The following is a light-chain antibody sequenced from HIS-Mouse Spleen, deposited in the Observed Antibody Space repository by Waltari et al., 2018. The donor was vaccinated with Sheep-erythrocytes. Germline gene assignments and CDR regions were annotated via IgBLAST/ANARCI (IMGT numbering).Light chain of an antibody. CDR1: TSDVGGYNY. CDR2: DVS. CDR3: CSYAGSYTFVV. J-gene: IGLJ2*01. Sequence: QPRSVSGSPGQSITISCTGTTSDVGGYNYVSWYQQHPGKAPKLMIYDVSKRPSGVPDRFSGSKSGNTASLTISGLQAEDEADYYCCSYAGSYTFVVFGGGTKLTVL. V-gene: IGLV2-11*01.